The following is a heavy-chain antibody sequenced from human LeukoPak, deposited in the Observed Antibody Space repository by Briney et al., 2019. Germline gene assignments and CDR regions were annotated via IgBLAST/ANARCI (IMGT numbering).Heavy chain of an antibody. V-gene: IGHV3-21*01. J-gene: IGHJ5*02. CDR1: GFTFSSYN. Sequence: PGGSLRLSCAASGFTFSSYNMNWVRQAPGKGLEWVSSISSSSSYIYYADSVKGRFTISRDNSKNTLYLQMNSLRAEDTAVYYCAKGHGYSNWFDPWGQGTLVTVSS. CDR3: AKGHGYSNWFDP. CDR2: ISSSSSYI. D-gene: IGHD5-18*01.